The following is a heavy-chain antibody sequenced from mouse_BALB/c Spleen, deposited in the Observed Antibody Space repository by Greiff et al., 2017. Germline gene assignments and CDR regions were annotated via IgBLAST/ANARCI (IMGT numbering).Heavy chain of an antibody. CDR3: ADGYYWYFDV. D-gene: IGHD2-3*01. J-gene: IGHJ1*01. V-gene: IGHV3-2*02. CDR2: ISYSGST. Sequence: DVQLQESGPGLVKPSQSLSLTCTVTGYSITSDYAWNWIRQFPGNKLEWMGYISYSGSTSYNPSLKSRISITRDTSKNQFFLQLNSVTTEDTATYYCADGYYWYFDVWGAGTTVTVSS. CDR1: GYSITSDYA.